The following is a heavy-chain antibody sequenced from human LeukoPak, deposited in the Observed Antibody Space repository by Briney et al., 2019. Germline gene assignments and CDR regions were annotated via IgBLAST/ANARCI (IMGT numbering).Heavy chain of an antibody. V-gene: IGHV1-69*13. CDR1: GGTFSSYA. CDR2: IIPIFGTA. J-gene: IGHJ4*02. D-gene: IGHD6-13*01. CDR3: ARAGKNSRLGVY. Sequence: GASVKVSFKASGGTFSSYAISWVRQAPGQGLEWMGGIIPIFGTANYAQKFQGRVTITADEPTSTAYMELSSLRSEDTAVYYCARAGKNSRLGVYWGQGTLVTVSS.